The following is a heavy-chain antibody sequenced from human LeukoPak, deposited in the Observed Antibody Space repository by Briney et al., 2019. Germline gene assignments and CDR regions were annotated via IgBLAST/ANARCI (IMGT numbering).Heavy chain of an antibody. D-gene: IGHD3-22*01. CDR3: AKGLDYYDSSGPDY. Sequence: PGGSLRLSCAASGFTFSSYGMHWVRQAPGKGLEWVAFIRYDGSNKYYADSVKGRFTISRDNSKNTLYLQMNSLRAEDTAVYYCAKGLDYYDSSGPDYWGQGTLVTVSS. CDR2: IRYDGSNK. V-gene: IGHV3-30*02. CDR1: GFTFSSYG. J-gene: IGHJ4*02.